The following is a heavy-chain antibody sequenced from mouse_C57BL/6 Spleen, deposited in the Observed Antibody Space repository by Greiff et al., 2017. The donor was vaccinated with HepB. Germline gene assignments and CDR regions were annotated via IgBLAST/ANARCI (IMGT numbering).Heavy chain of an antibody. CDR3: AREENGNWYFDV. J-gene: IGHJ1*03. Sequence: VQLQQSGPELVKPGASVKISCKASGYAFSSSWMNWVKQRPGKGLEWIGRIYPGDGDTNYNGKFKGKATLTADKSSSTAYMQLSSLTSEDSAVYFCAREENGNWYFDVWGTGTTVTVSS. CDR2: IYPGDGDT. D-gene: IGHD2-1*01. V-gene: IGHV1-82*01. CDR1: GYAFSSSW.